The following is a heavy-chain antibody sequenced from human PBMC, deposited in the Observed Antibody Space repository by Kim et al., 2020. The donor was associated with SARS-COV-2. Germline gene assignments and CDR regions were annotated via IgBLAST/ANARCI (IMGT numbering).Heavy chain of an antibody. J-gene: IGHJ5*02. V-gene: IGHV4-59*08. D-gene: IGHD6-25*01. CDR2: INNSGST. CDR3: ARLTAAAPDP. CDR1: GGSISSNQ. Sequence: SETLSLTCSVSGGSISSNQWSWIRRPPGKGLEWIGYINNSGSTYYNPSLKSRVTISVDTSKNQFSLKLSSVTAADTAVYYCARLTAAAPDPWGQGTLVT.